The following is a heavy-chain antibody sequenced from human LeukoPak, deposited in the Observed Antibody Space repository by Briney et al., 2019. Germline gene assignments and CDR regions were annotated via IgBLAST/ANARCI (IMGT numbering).Heavy chain of an antibody. D-gene: IGHD6-13*01. Sequence: PSETPSLTCTVSDGSISSSNYYWAWIRQPPGKGLEWIGYIYYSGSTNYNPSLKSRVTISVDTSKNQFSLKLSSVTAADTAVYYCARGGLKKYSSSWPAFDYWGQGTLVTVSS. CDR3: ARGGLKKYSSSWPAFDY. CDR1: DGSISSSNYY. J-gene: IGHJ4*02. V-gene: IGHV4-61*05. CDR2: IYYSGST.